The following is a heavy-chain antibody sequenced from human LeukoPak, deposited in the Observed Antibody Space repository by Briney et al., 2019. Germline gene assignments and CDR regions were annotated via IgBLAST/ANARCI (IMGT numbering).Heavy chain of an antibody. J-gene: IGHJ4*02. Sequence: SETLSLTCTVSGGSISSYYWSWIRQPPGKGLEWIGDIYHSGSTYYNPSLKSRVTISVDTSKNQFSLKLSSVTAADTAVYYCARINPYSGYDYLDYWGQGTLVTVPS. V-gene: IGHV4-4*08. CDR3: ARINPYSGYDYLDY. CDR2: IYHSGST. CDR1: GGSISSYY. D-gene: IGHD5-12*01.